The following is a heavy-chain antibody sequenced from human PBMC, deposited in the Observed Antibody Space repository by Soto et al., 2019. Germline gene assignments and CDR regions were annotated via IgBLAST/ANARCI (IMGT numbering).Heavy chain of an antibody. J-gene: IGHJ5*02. CDR1: GGSITRGGYY. CDR3: ARAPAP. CDR2: IYNRGTT. V-gene: IGHV4-31*03. Sequence: QVQLQESGPGLVKPSETLSLTCTVSGGSITRGGYYWSWIRQHPGKGLEWIGYIYNRGTTYYNPSLKSGVTIAVDASENPFALKVTSVAAADTAVYYWARAPAPWGQGTLVTVSS.